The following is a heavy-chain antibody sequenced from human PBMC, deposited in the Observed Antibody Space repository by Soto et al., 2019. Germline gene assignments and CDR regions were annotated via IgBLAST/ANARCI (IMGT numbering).Heavy chain of an antibody. CDR3: STVEGFTHYYGMDV. CDR2: IKRKTDGGTA. CDR1: GFPLGNAG. V-gene: IGHV3-15*01. J-gene: IGHJ6*02. Sequence: GGSLRLSGAACGFPLGNAGITWVRQAPGKGLEWVGRIKRKTDGGTADYAAPVKGRCTISRDDSKNTLYLQLNSLKTEDKAVYYCSTVEGFTHYYGMDVLGQGTTVTVSS.